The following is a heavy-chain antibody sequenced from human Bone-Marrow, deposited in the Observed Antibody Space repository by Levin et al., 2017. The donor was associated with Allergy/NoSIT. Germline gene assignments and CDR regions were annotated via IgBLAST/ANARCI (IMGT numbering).Heavy chain of an antibody. CDR1: GFTFSSYW. CDR2: IKQDGSEK. Sequence: GESLKISCAASGFTFSSYWMSWVRQAPGKGLEWVANIKQDGSEKYYVDSVKGRFTISRDNAKNSLYLQMNSLRAEDTAVYYCARWRTYSSSLNFDLWGRGTLVTVSS. D-gene: IGHD6-6*01. V-gene: IGHV3-7*01. CDR3: ARWRTYSSSLNFDL. J-gene: IGHJ2*01.